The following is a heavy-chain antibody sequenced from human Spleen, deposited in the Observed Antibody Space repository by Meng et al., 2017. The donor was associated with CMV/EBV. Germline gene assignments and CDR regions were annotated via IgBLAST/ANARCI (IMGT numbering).Heavy chain of an antibody. J-gene: IGHJ4*02. D-gene: IGHD3-16*02. V-gene: IGHV5-51*01. CDR1: GSSFTSYW. CDR2: IYPGDSDT. Sequence: SGSSFTSYWIGWVRQMPGKGLEWMGIIYPGDSDTRYSPSFQGQVTISADKSISTAYLQWSSLKASDTAMYYCARRGGRGSYRLPIDYWGQGTLVTVSS. CDR3: ARRGGRGSYRLPIDY.